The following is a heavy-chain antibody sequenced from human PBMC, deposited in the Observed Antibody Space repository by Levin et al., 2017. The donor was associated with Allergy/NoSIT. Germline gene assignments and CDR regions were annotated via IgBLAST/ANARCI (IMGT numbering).Heavy chain of an antibody. CDR2: ISTSSYT. CDR3: AREYSSTNGTAFDI. Sequence: GESLKTSCAASGFTFSSYSMNWVRQAPGKGLEWVSCISTSSYTHYADSVKGRFTSSKGNAKNSLYLQMNSLRAEDTAVYYCAREYSSTNGTAFDIWGQGTMVTVSS. J-gene: IGHJ3*02. D-gene: IGHD6-13*01. V-gene: IGHV3-21*01. CDR1: GFTFSSYS.